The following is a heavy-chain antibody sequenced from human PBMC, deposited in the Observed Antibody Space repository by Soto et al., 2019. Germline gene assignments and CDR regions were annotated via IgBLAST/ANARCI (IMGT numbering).Heavy chain of an antibody. V-gene: IGHV3-73*01. J-gene: IGHJ4*02. CDR2: IRSKANSYAT. D-gene: IGHD2-15*01. CDR3: TREDCSGGSCYPGNY. Sequence: EVQLVESGGGLVQPGGSLKLSCAASGFTFSGSAMHWVRQASGKGLEWVGRIRSKANSYATAYAASVKGRFTISRDDSKNTGYLQMNSLKTEDTAVYYCTREDCSGGSCYPGNYWGQGTLVTVSS. CDR1: GFTFSGSA.